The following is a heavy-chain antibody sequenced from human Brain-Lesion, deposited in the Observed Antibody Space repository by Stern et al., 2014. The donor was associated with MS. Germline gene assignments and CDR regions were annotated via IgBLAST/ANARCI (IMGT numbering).Heavy chain of an antibody. CDR3: ARKTDTAVGGDY. V-gene: IGHV3-53*01. J-gene: IGHJ4*02. CDR2: MYSRGGT. CDR1: GFSVSTNF. Sequence: EMQLVESGGGLIQPGGSLRLSCAASGFSVSTNFMSWVRLAPGKGLEWVSLMYSRGGTNYADSVKGRFTISRDSSKNTLYLQMSDLRAEDTAVYYCARKTDTAVGGDYWGPGTLVTVSS. D-gene: IGHD5-18*01.